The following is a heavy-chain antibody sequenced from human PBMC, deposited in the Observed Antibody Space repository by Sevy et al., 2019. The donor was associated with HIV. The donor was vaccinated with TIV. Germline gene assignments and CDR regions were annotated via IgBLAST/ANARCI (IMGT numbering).Heavy chain of an antibody. CDR2: IFPADSDT. J-gene: IGHJ6*02. D-gene: IGHD1-26*01. Sequence: GESLKISCKASGYSFTTSWIGWVRQMPGKGLEWMGIIFPADSDTRYSPSCQGQVTISADNPISTAYLQWSSLKASDTAMYYCARARGIPHYYYGMDVWGQGTTVTVSS. V-gene: IGHV5-51*04. CDR3: ARARGIPHYYYGMDV. CDR1: GYSFTTSW.